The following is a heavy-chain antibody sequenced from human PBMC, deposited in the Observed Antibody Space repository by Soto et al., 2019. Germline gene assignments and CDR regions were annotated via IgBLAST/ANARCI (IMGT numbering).Heavy chain of an antibody. J-gene: IGHJ3*02. CDR1: GFTFSSYA. D-gene: IGHD6-19*01. Sequence: EVQLLESGGGLVQPGGSLRLSCAASGFTFSSYAMSWVRQAAGKGLEWVSAISGSGGSTYYADSVKGRFTISRDNSKNTLSLQMNSLRAEDTAVYYCARAVTLRSGGWTDAFDIWGQGTMVTVSS. CDR3: ARAVTLRSGGWTDAFDI. CDR2: ISGSGGST. V-gene: IGHV3-23*01.